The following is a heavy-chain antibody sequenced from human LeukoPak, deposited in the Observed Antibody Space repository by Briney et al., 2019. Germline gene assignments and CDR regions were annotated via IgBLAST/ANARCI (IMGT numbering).Heavy chain of an antibody. Sequence: SETLSLTCAVYGGSFSGYYWSWIRQPPGKGLEWIGEINHSGSTNYNPSLKSRVTISVDTSKNQFSLKLSSVTAADTAVYYCARGRGERYCSSTGCHDAFDIWGQGTMVTVSS. J-gene: IGHJ3*02. CDR2: INHSGST. CDR1: GGSFSGYY. D-gene: IGHD2-2*01. CDR3: ARGRGERYCSSTGCHDAFDI. V-gene: IGHV4-34*01.